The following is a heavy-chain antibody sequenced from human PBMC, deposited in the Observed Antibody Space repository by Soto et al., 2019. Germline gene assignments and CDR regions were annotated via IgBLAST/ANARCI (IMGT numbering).Heavy chain of an antibody. CDR3: ARGRVVVAATRCWFDP. V-gene: IGHV4-34*01. CDR1: GGSFSGYY. CDR2: INHSGST. D-gene: IGHD2-15*01. Sequence: SETLSLTCAVYGGSFSGYYLSWIRQPPGKGLEWIGEINHSGSTNYNPSLKSRVTISVDTSKNQFSLKLSSVTAADTAVYYCARGRVVVAATRCWFDPWGQGTLVTVSS. J-gene: IGHJ5*02.